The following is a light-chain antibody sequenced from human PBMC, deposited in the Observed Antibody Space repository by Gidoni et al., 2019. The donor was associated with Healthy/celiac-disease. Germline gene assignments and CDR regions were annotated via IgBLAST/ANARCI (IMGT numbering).Light chain of an antibody. CDR1: QSVSSSY. V-gene: IGKV3-20*01. CDR3: QQYGT. J-gene: IGKJ4*02. Sequence: IVLTQSPGTLSLSPGERATISCRASQSVSSSYLAWYQQKPGQAPRLLIYGASSRATGIPDRFSGRGSGTDFTLTISRLEPEDFAVYYCQQYGTFGGGTKVEIK. CDR2: GAS.